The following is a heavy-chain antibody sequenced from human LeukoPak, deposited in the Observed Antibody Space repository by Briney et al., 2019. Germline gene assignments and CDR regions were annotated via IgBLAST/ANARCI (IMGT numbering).Heavy chain of an antibody. CDR3: AREEARGSGILGYYYYGMDV. V-gene: IGHV1-3*01. CDR2: INAGNGNT. J-gene: IGHJ6*02. CDR1: GYTFTSYA. Sequence: ASVKVSCKASGYTFTSYAMHWVRQAPGQRLEWMGWINAGNGNTKYPQKFQGRVTITRDTSASTAYMELSSLRSEDTAVYYCAREEARGSGILGYYYYGMDVWGQGTTVTVSS. D-gene: IGHD3-10*01.